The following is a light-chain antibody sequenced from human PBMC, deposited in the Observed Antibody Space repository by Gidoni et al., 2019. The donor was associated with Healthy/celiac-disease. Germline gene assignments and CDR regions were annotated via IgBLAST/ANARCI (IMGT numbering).Light chain of an antibody. CDR3: QQRSNWPVT. V-gene: IGKV3-11*01. CDR2: DAS. J-gene: IGKJ1*01. Sequence: EIVLTQSPATLSLSPGERATLSCRASQSVSSYLAWDQQKPGQAPRLLIYDASNRATGIPARVSGSGSGTDFALTIRSLEPEDCAVYYCQQRSNWPVTYXXXTKVEIK. CDR1: QSVSSY.